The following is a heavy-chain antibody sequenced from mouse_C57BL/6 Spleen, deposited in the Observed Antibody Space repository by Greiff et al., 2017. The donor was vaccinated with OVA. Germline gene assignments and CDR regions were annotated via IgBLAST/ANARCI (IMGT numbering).Heavy chain of an antibody. CDR1: GFTFSDYY. V-gene: IGHV5-16*01. J-gene: IGHJ2*01. Sequence: EVKVVESEGGLVQPGSSMKLSCTASGFTFSDYYMAWVRQVPEKGLEWVANINYDGSSTYYLDSLKSRFIISRDNAKNILYLQMSSLKSEDTATYYCARDRYGSSYGYFDYWGQGTTLTVSS. CDR2: INYDGSST. CDR3: ARDRYGSSYGYFDY. D-gene: IGHD1-1*01.